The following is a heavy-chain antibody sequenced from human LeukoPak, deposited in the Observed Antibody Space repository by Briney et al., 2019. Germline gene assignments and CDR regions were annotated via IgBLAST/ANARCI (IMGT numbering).Heavy chain of an antibody. V-gene: IGHV3-23*01. J-gene: IGHJ4*02. CDR2: ISSGGGST. D-gene: IGHD2-15*01. CDR1: GFPFSNYA. Sequence: PGGSLRLSCAASGFPFSNYAMSWVRQAPGKGLEWVSTISSGGGSTYYADSVKGRFTISRDDSKSTLHLQLNSLRVEDTASYYCAKDYCSGGACYFFDYWGQGTLVTVSS. CDR3: AKDYCSGGACYFFDY.